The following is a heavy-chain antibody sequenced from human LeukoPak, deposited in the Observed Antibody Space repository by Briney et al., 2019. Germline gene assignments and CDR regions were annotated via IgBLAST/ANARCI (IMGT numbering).Heavy chain of an antibody. D-gene: IGHD3-16*01. J-gene: IGHJ4*02. CDR2: MSSSSSYI. V-gene: IGHV3-21*01. CDR1: GFTILSHS. Sequence: GGSLRLSCAGSGFTILSHSMTCVRQAPGKGLEWVSSMSSSSSYIYYADSVKGRFTISIDNAKNSLYLQMNSLRAEDTAVYYCARDRADYVWGSPIEYWGQGILVTVSS. CDR3: ARDRADYVWGSPIEY.